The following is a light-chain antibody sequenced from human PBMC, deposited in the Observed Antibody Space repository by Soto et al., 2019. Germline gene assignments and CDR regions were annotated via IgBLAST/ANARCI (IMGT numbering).Light chain of an antibody. CDR3: MQSSQLRT. J-gene: IGKJ1*01. CDR1: ESLVHSDGVTY. Sequence: DIVLTQTPLTSSVTPGQPASFSCVSSESLVHSDGVTYLSWLHQRPGQPPRLLIYQISKRFSGVPDRFTGSGAGTNFTLNISRVEVEDVGTFFCMQSSQLRTFGQGTKVDIK. V-gene: IGKV2-24*01. CDR2: QIS.